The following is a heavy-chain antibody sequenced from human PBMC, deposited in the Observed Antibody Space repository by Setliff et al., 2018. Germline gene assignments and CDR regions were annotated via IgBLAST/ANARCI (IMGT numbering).Heavy chain of an antibody. D-gene: IGHD2-2*01. V-gene: IGHV1-18*01. CDR1: GYIFTSYG. J-gene: IGHJ5*02. CDR2: ISTYNGKT. Sequence: ASVKVSCKASGYIFTSYGFSWVRQAPGQGLEWMGWISTYNGKTNYAQKFQGRVTMTTDTSTRTAYMELRSLRSDNTAVYYCARAPLMVVVPPDAHRFDPWGQGTLVTVSS. CDR3: ARAPLMVVVPPDAHRFDP.